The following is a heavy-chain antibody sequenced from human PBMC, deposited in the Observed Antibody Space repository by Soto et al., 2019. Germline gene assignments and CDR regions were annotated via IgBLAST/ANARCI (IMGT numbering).Heavy chain of an antibody. J-gene: IGHJ5*02. Sequence: QVQLVQSGGEVKKPGASVKVSCKASGYAFANYGITWVRQAPGQGIEYMGWISGYNGNTNYEQKFQGRVTMTTDTSTSTVYMELRSLRSDDTAVYYCARFHVVPGGCWFDPWGQGTLVTVSS. CDR3: ARFHVVPGGCWFDP. CDR1: GYAFANYG. D-gene: IGHD2-2*01. V-gene: IGHV1-18*04. CDR2: ISGYNGNT.